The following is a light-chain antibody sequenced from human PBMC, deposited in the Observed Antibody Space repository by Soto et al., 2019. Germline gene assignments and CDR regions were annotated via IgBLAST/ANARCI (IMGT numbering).Light chain of an antibody. CDR2: YAS. CDR1: QSVTTT. CDR3: QQYKDWPTT. Sequence: EIVMTQSPTPLSLSPGERATLSCIASQSVTTTVAWYQQKSGQAPRLLIYYASTRATGVPARFSGSGSGTDFTLTITSLQSEDFGVYYCQQYKDWPTTFGQGTKVDIK. J-gene: IGKJ1*01. V-gene: IGKV3-15*01.